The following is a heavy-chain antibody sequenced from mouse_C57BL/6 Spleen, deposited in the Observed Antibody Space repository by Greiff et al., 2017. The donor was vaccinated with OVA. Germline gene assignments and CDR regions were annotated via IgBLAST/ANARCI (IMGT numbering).Heavy chain of an antibody. CDR2: INPSNGGT. D-gene: IGHD1-1*01. V-gene: IGHV1-53*01. CDR1: GYTFTSYW. CDR3: ARYHYGSSLDY. J-gene: IGHJ2*01. Sequence: QVHVKQPGTELVKPGASVKLSCKASGYTFTSYWMHWVKQRPGQGLEWIGNINPSNGGTNYNEKFKSKATLTVDKSSSTAYMQLSSLTSEDSAVYYCARYHYGSSLDYWGQGTTLTVSS.